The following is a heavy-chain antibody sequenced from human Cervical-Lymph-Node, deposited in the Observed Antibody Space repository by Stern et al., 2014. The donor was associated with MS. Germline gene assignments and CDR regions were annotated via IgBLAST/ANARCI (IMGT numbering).Heavy chain of an antibody. CDR3: TRETAAGPFEY. J-gene: IGHJ4*02. Sequence: EDQLVESGGGLVQPGGSLRLSCAASGFTFSDDYMDWVRQAPGKGLEWVGRSRNKANNYITEYAASVKGRITILREDSKNSVHLQMNSLKIEDTAVYYCTRETAAGPFEYWGEGTLVTVSS. CDR1: GFTFSDDY. CDR2: SRNKANNYIT. D-gene: IGHD6-25*01. V-gene: IGHV3-72*01.